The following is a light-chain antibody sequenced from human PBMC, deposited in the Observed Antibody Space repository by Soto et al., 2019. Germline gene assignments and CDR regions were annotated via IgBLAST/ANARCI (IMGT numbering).Light chain of an antibody. Sequence: QSVLAQPASVSGSPGQSITISCTGTSSDVASYTLVSWYQQHPGKAPKYLIYEGSKRPSGISSRFSGSKSGNTASLTISGLQPEDEADYYCCSYAGSRTYVFGTGTKVTVL. V-gene: IGLV2-23*01. J-gene: IGLJ1*01. CDR2: EGS. CDR3: CSYAGSRTYV. CDR1: SSDVASYTL.